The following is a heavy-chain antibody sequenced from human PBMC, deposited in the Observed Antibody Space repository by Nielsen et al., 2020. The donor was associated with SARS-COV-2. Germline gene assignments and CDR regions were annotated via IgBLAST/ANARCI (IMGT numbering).Heavy chain of an antibody. J-gene: IGHJ3*02. CDR1: GFTVSSNY. D-gene: IGHD3-10*01. CDR3: ARDRGYYGSGSYEGAFDI. CDR2: IYSGGGT. V-gene: IGHV3-66*01. Sequence: GGSLRLSCAASGFTVSSNYMSWVRQAPGKGLEWVSVIYSGGGTYYADSVKGRFTISRDNSKNTLYLQMNSLRAEDTAVYYCARDRGYYGSGSYEGAFDIWGQGTMVTVSS.